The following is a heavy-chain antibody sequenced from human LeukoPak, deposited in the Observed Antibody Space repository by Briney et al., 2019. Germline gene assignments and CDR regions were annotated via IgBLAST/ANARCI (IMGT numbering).Heavy chain of an antibody. CDR3: AKFRGGSPMPWYMDV. CDR2: ISAGGATT. Sequence: GGSLRLSCAASGFTFSSNSMSWVRQAPGKGLEWVSTISAGGATTYFADSVKGRFTISRDNSKNTLYLQMNSLRAEDTAVYYCAKFRGGSPMPWYMDVWGKGTTVTVSS. D-gene: IGHD2-2*01. CDR1: GFTFSSNS. V-gene: IGHV3-23*01. J-gene: IGHJ6*03.